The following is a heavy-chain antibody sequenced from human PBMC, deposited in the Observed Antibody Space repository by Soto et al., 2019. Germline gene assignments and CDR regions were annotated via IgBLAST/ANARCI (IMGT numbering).Heavy chain of an antibody. V-gene: IGHV1-69*06. Sequence: QVQLVQSGTEVKKPGSSVKVSCKASGGSLSTNPISWVRQAPGQGLEWMGGTGSGTGPRNHAQKLQGRLTVSADKSTSTAYMELTILSSEDTAVYYCARRDSGGFYRFFDSWGQGTLVTVSS. CDR1: GGSLSTNP. J-gene: IGHJ4*02. D-gene: IGHD2-15*01. CDR3: ARRDSGGFYRFFDS. CDR2: TGSGTGPR.